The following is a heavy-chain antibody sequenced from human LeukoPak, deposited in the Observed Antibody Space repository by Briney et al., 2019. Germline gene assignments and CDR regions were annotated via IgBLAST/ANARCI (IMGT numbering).Heavy chain of an antibody. J-gene: IGHJ6*02. CDR2: INHNGNVN. V-gene: IGHV3-7*03. Sequence: GGSLRLSCAASGFTFSSYWMNWARQAPGKGLEWVASINHNGNVNYYVDSVKGRFTISKDNAKNSLYLQMSNLRAEDTAVYFCARGGCLDVWGQGATVTVSS. D-gene: IGHD3-16*01. CDR3: ARGGCLDV. CDR1: GFTFSSYW.